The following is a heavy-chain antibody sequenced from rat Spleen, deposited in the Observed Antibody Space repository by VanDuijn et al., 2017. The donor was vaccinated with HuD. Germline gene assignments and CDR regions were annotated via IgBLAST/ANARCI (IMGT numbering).Heavy chain of an antibody. CDR2: MWNGGGT. CDR3: ARADIAAISTGGI. Sequence: QVQLKETGPDLVQLTQTLSITCTVSGFSLTTYNVHWVRQPPGKGLEWMGAMWNGGGTDYNSPFKSRLSISRDTSKSQLYLKMNSLQTEDTATYYCARADIAAISTGGIWGQGVMVTVSS. J-gene: IGHJ2*01. D-gene: IGHD1-2*01. CDR1: GFSLTTYN. V-gene: IGHV2-64*01.